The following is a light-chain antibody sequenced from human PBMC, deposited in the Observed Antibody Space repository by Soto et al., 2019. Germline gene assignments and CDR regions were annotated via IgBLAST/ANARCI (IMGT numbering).Light chain of an antibody. V-gene: IGLV2-14*01. CDR1: SSDVGGYNY. CDR2: DVS. Sequence: QSALTQPASVSGSPGQSITISCTGTSSDVGGYNYVSWYQQHPGKAPKLMIYDVSNRPSGVSNRFFGSKSGNTASLTISGPEAEDEADYYCSSYSSSSALLYVFGTGTKVTVL. CDR3: SSYSSSSALLYV. J-gene: IGLJ1*01.